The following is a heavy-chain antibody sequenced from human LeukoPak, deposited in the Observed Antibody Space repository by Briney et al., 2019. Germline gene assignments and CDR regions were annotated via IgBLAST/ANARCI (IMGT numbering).Heavy chain of an antibody. CDR3: ARTVLRFLEWRNRAFDI. V-gene: IGHV4-34*01. CDR1: GGSFSGYY. Sequence: SETLSLTCAVYGGSFSGYYWSWIRQPPGKGLEWIGSIYYSGSTYYNPSLKSRVTISVDTSKNQFSLKLSSVTAADTAVYYCARTVLRFLEWRNRAFDIWGQGTMVTVSS. J-gene: IGHJ3*02. CDR2: IYYSGST. D-gene: IGHD3-3*01.